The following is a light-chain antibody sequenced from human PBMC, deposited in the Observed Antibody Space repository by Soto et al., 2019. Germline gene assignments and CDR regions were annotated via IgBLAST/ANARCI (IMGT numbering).Light chain of an antibody. V-gene: IGKV1-13*02. CDR3: QQFNSYPIT. CDR1: QEIRGA. Sequence: AIPVTQSPSSLSASVGDRVTITCRASQEIRGALAWYQQKPGKAPKLLIYDVSTWESGVPSRFSGSGSGTEFTLTISSLQPEDFGTYYCQQFNSYPITFGHGTRLEIK. J-gene: IGKJ5*01. CDR2: DVS.